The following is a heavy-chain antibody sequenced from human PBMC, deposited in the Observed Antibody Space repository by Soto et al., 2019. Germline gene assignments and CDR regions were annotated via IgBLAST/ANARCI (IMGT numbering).Heavy chain of an antibody. CDR2: INPTTGLT. V-gene: IGHV1-46*01. CDR1: GYAFSNNF. J-gene: IGHJ6*02. CDR3: ARALRNGYFYGMDI. D-gene: IGHD2-8*01. Sequence: ASVKVSCKASGYAFSNNFMHWVRQAPAQGLEWMGVINPTTGLTSNAQKFQGRITMTSDTSSSAAYMELSSLRSEDTAVYYCARALRNGYFYGMDIWGQGTTVTVSS.